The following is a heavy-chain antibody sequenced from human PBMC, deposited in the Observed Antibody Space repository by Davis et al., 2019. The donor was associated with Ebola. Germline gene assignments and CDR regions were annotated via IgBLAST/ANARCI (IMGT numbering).Heavy chain of an antibody. CDR1: GFTFNSYG. CDR3: ARDRISRGSGGMDV. J-gene: IGHJ6*02. V-gene: IGHV3-53*04. CDR2: IYSGGST. D-gene: IGHD6-19*01. Sequence: GESLKISCGTSGFTFNSYGMNWVRQAPGKGLEWVSVIYSGGSTYYADSVKGRFTISRHNSKNTLYLQMNSLRAEDTAVYYCARDRISRGSGGMDVWGQGTTVTVSS.